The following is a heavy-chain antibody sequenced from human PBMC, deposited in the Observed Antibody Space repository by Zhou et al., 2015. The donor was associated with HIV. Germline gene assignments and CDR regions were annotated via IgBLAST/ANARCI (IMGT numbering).Heavy chain of an antibody. CDR1: GGTLSGSD. CDR3: ARDIVVVPAAIGGWFDP. J-gene: IGHJ5*02. V-gene: IGHV1-69*01. D-gene: IGHD2-2*02. Sequence: QVQLVQSGSEVKKPGSSVKVSCKASGGTLSGSDISWVRQAPGQGLEWMGGITPLFDIEEYAEKFRGRLTITVDESTGAAYMDLRSLRYEDTAVYYCARDIVVVPAAIGGWFDPWGQGTLVTVSS. CDR2: ITPLFDIE.